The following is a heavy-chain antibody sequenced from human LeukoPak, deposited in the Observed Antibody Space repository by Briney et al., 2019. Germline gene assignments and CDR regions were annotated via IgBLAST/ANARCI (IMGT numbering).Heavy chain of an antibody. CDR1: GFTFTSYA. V-gene: IGHV3-23*01. CDR3: AKGEKTRPFGGVIDY. Sequence: GGSLRLSCAASGFTFTSYAMSWVRQAPGKGLERVSAISDSGGSTYYADSVKGRFTISRDSSKNTLYLQMNSLRAEDTAVYYCAKGEKTRPFGGVIDYWGQGTLVTVSS. J-gene: IGHJ4*02. D-gene: IGHD3-16*02. CDR2: ISDSGGST.